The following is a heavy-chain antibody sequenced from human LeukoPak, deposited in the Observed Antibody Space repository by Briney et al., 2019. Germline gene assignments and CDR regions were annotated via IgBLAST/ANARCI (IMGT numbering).Heavy chain of an antibody. CDR1: GGSFSGYY. CDR3: ARDSAMGERGFDY. Sequence: SETLSLTCAVYGGSFSGYYWSWIRQPPGKGLEWIGEINHSGSTNYNPSLKSRVTISVDTSKNQFSLKLSSVTAADTAVYYCARDSAMGERGFDYWGQGTLVTVSS. D-gene: IGHD3-16*01. J-gene: IGHJ4*02. CDR2: INHSGST. V-gene: IGHV4-34*01.